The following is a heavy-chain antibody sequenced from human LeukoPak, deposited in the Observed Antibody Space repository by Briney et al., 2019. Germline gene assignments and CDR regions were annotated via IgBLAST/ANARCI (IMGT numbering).Heavy chain of an antibody. CDR3: ARDFGYSYGWDDAFDI. J-gene: IGHJ3*02. CDR2: INWNGGST. V-gene: IGHV3-20*04. D-gene: IGHD5-18*01. Sequence: GGSLRLSCAASGFTFDDYGMSWVREAPGKGLERVSGINWNGGSTGYADSVKGRFTISRDNAKNSLYLQMNSLRAEDTALYYCARDFGYSYGWDDAFDIWGQGTMVTVSS. CDR1: GFTFDDYG.